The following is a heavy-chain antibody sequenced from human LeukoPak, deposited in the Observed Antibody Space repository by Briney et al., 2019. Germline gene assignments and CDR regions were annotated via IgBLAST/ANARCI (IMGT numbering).Heavy chain of an antibody. CDR1: GYSFTSYW. V-gene: IGHV5-51*01. D-gene: IGHD2-2*01. J-gene: IGHJ5*02. CDR2: IYPGDSDT. CDR3: ARSSRIVVVPAAMGSNWFDP. Sequence: RGESLKISCKGSGYSFTSYWIGWVRQMPGKGLEWMGIIYPGDSDTRYSPSFQGQVTISADKSISTAYLQWSSLKASDTAMYYCARSSRIVVVPAAMGSNWFDPWGQGTLVTVSS.